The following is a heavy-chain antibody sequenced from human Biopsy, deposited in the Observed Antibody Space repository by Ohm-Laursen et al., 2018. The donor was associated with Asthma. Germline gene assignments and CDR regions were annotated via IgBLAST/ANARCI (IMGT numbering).Heavy chain of an antibody. CDR1: GDSITSGGCC. V-gene: IGHV4-61*08. CDR3: ARKLRSLGAFDY. D-gene: IGHD3-16*01. Sequence: TLSLTCTVSGDSITSGGCCWSWIRQPPGKGLEWIGDIYYSGTTNYNPSLKSRVTISVDTSKNQFSLQLKSVTAADTAVYFCARKLRSLGAFDYWGQGTLVTVSS. CDR2: IYYSGTT. J-gene: IGHJ4*02.